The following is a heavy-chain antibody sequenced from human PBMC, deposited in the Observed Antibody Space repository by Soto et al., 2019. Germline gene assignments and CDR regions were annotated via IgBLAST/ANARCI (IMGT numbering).Heavy chain of an antibody. CDR1: GGTFSSYA. D-gene: IGHD3-10*01. Sequence: ASVKVSCKASGGTFSSYAISWVRQAPGQGLEWMGGINPNSGGTNYAQKFQGWVTMTRDTSISTAYMELSRLRSDDTAVYYCARDNITMVRGANYYYYGMDVWGQGTTVTVSS. J-gene: IGHJ6*02. CDR3: ARDNITMVRGANYYYYGMDV. CDR2: INPNSGGT. V-gene: IGHV1-2*04.